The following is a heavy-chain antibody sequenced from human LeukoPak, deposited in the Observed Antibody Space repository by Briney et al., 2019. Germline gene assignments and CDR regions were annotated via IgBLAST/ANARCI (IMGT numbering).Heavy chain of an antibody. CDR3: AREPTSGREPTSGRPLDY. Sequence: SETLSLTCTVSGGSISSYYWSWIRQPPGKGLEWIGYIFTSGSTNYNPSLKSRVTTSVDTSKNQFSLKLSSVTAADTAVYYCAREPTSGREPTSGRPLDYWGQGTLVTVSS. CDR1: GGSISSYY. J-gene: IGHJ4*02. D-gene: IGHD5-12*01. CDR2: IFTSGST. V-gene: IGHV4-4*08.